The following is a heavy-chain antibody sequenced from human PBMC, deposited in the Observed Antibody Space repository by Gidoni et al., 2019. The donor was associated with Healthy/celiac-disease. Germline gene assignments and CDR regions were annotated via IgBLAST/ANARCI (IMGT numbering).Heavy chain of an antibody. D-gene: IGHD6-13*01. J-gene: IGHJ3*02. V-gene: IGHV2-26*01. CDR2: IFSYDEK. CDR1: GFSLSNARMG. Sequence: QVTLKESGPVLVKPTETLTLTCTVSGFSLSNARMGVRWIRQPPGKALEWLAHIFSYDEKSYSTSLKSRLTISKDTSKSQVVLTMTNMDPVDTATYYCARMPLEAAAGPSFLFDIWGQGTMVTVSS. CDR3: ARMPLEAAAGPSFLFDI.